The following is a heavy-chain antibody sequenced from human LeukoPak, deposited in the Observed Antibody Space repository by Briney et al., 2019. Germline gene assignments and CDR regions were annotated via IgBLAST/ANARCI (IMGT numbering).Heavy chain of an antibody. CDR1: GFTFSTYA. CDR2: ISTSGDTT. V-gene: IGHV3-23*01. Sequence: GESLRLSCAASGFTFSTYAMHRVRRAPGKGLEWVSIISTSGDTTYYAGSVKGRFTISRDNSKNTLFLQMNSLRAEDTAVYYCARGSPLSYYFDYWGQGTLVTVSS. J-gene: IGHJ4*02. D-gene: IGHD2/OR15-2a*01. CDR3: ARGSPLSYYFDY.